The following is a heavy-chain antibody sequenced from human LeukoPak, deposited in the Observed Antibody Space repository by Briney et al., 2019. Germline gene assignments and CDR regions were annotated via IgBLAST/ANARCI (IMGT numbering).Heavy chain of an antibody. D-gene: IGHD6-19*01. CDR1: GFTFSSYG. Sequence: PGRSLRLSCAASGFTFSSYGMHWVRQAPGKGLEWVAVIWYDGSNKYYADSVKGRFTISRDNSKNTLYLQMNSLRAEDTAVYYCARVRSSGWYGPDAFDIWGQGTMVTVSS. V-gene: IGHV3-33*01. CDR2: IWYDGSNK. CDR3: ARVRSSGWYGPDAFDI. J-gene: IGHJ3*02.